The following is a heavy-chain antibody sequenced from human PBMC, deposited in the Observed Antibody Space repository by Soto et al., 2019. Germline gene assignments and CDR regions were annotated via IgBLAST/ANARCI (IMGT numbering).Heavy chain of an antibody. CDR3: ARASDWNYELDY. D-gene: IGHD1-7*01. J-gene: IGHJ4*02. CDR1: GGSISSGGYS. V-gene: IGHV4-30-2*01. CDR2: IYHSGST. Sequence: PSAPLSLTCAVSGGSISSGGYSWSWIRQPPGKGLEWIGYIYHSGSTYYNPSLKSRVTISVDRSKNQFSLKLSSVTAADTAVYYCARASDWNYELDYWGQGTLVTVSS.